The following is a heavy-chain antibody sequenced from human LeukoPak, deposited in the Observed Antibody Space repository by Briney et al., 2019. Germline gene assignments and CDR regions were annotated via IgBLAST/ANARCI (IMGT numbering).Heavy chain of an antibody. CDR2: ISRSGCST. J-gene: IGHJ4*02. D-gene: IGHD3-22*01. CDR1: GIKLSNYG. CDR3: AKDQPYDSSGYYYDY. V-gene: IGHV3-23*01. Sequence: GGSLRLSYVVSGIKLSNYGMSWVRQAPGKGLEWVSAISRSGCSTYYADSVKGRFTISRDNSKNTLYLRMNSLRAEDTAVYYCAKDQPYDSSGYYYDYWGQGTLVTVSS.